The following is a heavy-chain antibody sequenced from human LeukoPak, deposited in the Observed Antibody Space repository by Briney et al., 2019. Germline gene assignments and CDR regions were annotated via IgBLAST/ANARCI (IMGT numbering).Heavy chain of an antibody. CDR2: ISNSGDST. CDR1: GFTFNNYA. J-gene: IGHJ4*02. Sequence: GGSLRLSCAASGFTFNNYAMTWVRQAPGKGLEWVSTISNSGDSTYYADSVKGRFTISRDNSKNTLYLQMNSLRAEDTAVYYCARDVRRYYYDSSGYPDYWGQGTLVTVSS. CDR3: ARDVRRYYYDSSGYPDY. D-gene: IGHD3-22*01. V-gene: IGHV3-23*01.